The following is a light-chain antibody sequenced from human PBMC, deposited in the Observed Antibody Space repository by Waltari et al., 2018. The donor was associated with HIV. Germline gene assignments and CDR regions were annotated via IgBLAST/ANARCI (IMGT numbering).Light chain of an antibody. V-gene: IGLV1-47*01. CDR2: RSD. CDR3: GAWDDSLRIYV. CDR1: SSHIGSIY. J-gene: IGLJ1*01. Sequence: QSVLTQPPSASGTPGQRVTISCSGSSSHIGSIYVYWYQHLPGAAPKLLIYRSDQRPSGVPNRFSGTKSGTSASLTISGLRSEDEGDYYCGAWDDSLRIYVCATGTKVTVL.